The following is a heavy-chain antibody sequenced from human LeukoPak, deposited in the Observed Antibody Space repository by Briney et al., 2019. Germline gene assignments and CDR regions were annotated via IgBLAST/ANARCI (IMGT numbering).Heavy chain of an antibody. CDR2: ISSSSSYI. CDR3: ARGGSYLSAFDI. J-gene: IGHJ3*02. CDR1: GFTSSSYS. D-gene: IGHD1-26*01. V-gene: IGHV3-21*04. Sequence: VGSLRLSCAASGFTSSSYSMNWVPPTPGEGLWWVPTISSSSSYIYYADSVKGRFTISRDNSKNTLYLQMNSLRAEDTAVYYCARGGSYLSAFDIRGQGTMVTVSS.